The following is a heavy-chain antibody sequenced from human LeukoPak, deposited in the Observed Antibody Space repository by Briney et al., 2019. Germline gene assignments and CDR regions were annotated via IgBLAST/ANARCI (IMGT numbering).Heavy chain of an antibody. CDR1: GFTFSSYA. V-gene: IGHV3-23*01. Sequence: PGGPLRLSCAASGFTFSSYAMIWVRQAPGKGLEWVSAISGSGGSTYYAESVKGRFTISRDNSKNTLYLQMNSLRAEDTAVYYCAKGYCSSASCYSRFAPWGQGTLVTVSS. CDR2: ISGSGGST. J-gene: IGHJ5*02. D-gene: IGHD2-2*02. CDR3: AKGYCSSASCYSRFAP.